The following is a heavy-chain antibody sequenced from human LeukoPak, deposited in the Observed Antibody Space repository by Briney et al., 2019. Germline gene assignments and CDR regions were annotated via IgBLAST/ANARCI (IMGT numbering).Heavy chain of an antibody. CDR2: TYYRSQQWHS. D-gene: IGHD3-3*01. J-gene: IGHJ4*02. V-gene: IGHV6-1*01. Sequence: SQTLSLTCAISGDSVSSNGASWNWIRQSPSRGLEWLGRTYYRSQQWHSDYAPSVKGRITLNPDTSKNQFSLQLNSMTPEDTAVYFCGRETDFGVVTNWGQGTLVTVSS. CDR3: GRETDFGVVTN. CDR1: GDSVSSNGAS.